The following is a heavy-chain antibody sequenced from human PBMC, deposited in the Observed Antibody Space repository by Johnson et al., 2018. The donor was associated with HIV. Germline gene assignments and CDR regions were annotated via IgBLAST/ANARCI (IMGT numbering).Heavy chain of an antibody. CDR2: ISYDGSNK. D-gene: IGHD3-3*01. Sequence: QVQLVESGGGLVQPGGSLRLSCAASGFTFSTYWMHWVRQTPGKGLEWVAVISYDGSNKYYADSVKGRFTISRDNSKNTLYLQMNSLRAEDTAVYYCARGSITIFGVVNPHAFDIWGQGTMVTVS. CDR3: ARGSITIFGVVNPHAFDI. CDR1: GFTFSTYW. J-gene: IGHJ3*02. V-gene: IGHV3-30*03.